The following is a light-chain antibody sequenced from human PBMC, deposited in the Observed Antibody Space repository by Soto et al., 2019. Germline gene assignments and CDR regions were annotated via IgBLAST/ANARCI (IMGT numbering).Light chain of an antibody. Sequence: DIQMTQSPSILSASVGDRVAITCRASESISNRLAWYQQKPGKAPKVLIYDASRLQSGVPERFSGSGSGTEFTLTISSLQANDIATYYCQQYKSYSYTFGQGTNLE. CDR1: ESISNR. J-gene: IGKJ2*01. CDR3: QQYKSYSYT. CDR2: DAS. V-gene: IGKV1-5*01.